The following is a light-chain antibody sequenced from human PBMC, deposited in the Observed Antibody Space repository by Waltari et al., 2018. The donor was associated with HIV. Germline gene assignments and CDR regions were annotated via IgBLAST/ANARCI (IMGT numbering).Light chain of an antibody. CDR3: ASWDASLNGWV. V-gene: IGLV1-44*01. CDR1: TPNIGIKT. CDR2: GNY. Sequence: QSVVTQPPSVSGTPGQTVTISCSGSTPNIGIKTVNWYQHLPGTAPKRLTYGNYQGPAGVPDRFSASKSGTAASLAISGLQSEDEADYYCASWDASLNGWVFGGGTKLTVL. J-gene: IGLJ3*02.